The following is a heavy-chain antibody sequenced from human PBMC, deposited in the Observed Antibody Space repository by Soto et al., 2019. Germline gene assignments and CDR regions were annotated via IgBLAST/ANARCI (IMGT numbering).Heavy chain of an antibody. CDR3: ARDRAGYYSHFVY. V-gene: IGHV1-69*01. D-gene: IGHD3-22*01. CDR2: IMPFFGSG. J-gene: IGHJ4*02. CDR1: RGTFTNYA. Sequence: QVYLVQSGAEVKKPGSSVKVPCKAVRGTFTNYAFSWVRQAPGQGLEWMGGIMPFFGSGNYAQKFQGRINITADESTSSVYLELTSLRSEDTAVYYCARDRAGYYSHFVYWGQGTLVTVSS.